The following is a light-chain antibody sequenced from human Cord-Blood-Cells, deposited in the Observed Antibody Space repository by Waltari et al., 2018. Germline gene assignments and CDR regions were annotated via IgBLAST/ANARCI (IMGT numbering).Light chain of an antibody. CDR3: SSYTSSSTYV. J-gene: IGLJ1*01. CDR1: SSDVGGYNY. V-gene: IGLV2-14*03. CDR2: DVS. Sequence: QSALTQPASVSGSPGQSITISCTGTSSDVGGYNYVSWYQQHPGKAPKLMIYDVSNRPSGVFNSFSGSKSGNTASLTISGLQAEDEADYYCSSYTSSSTYVFGTGTKVTVL.